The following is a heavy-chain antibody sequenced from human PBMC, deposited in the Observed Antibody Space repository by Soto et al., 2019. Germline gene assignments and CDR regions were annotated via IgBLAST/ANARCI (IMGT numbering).Heavy chain of an antibody. D-gene: IGHD1-26*01. J-gene: IGHJ4*02. CDR1: GFTFSSYW. V-gene: IGHV3-74*01. CDR2: INSDGSST. CDR3: APTGDSGSWPFDY. Sequence: EVQLVESGGGLVQPGGSLRLSCAASGFTFSSYWMHWVRQAPGKGLVWVSRINSDGSSTSYADSVKGRFTISRDNAKNTLYLQMNSLRAEDTAVYYWAPTGDSGSWPFDYWGQGTLVTVSS.